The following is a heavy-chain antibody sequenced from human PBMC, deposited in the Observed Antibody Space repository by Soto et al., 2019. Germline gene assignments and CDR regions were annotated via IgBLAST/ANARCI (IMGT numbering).Heavy chain of an antibody. Sequence: QVQLQESGPGLVKPSETLSLTCTVSGGSISGNSYYWAWIRQPPGKGLEWIGSLYYDGNTQYNPSLESRVTVSVDTSKNQLSLRLSSVTAADTAVYYCAREKDPPGDGCNFGYWGQGSLVTVSS. J-gene: IGHJ4*02. CDR2: LYYDGNT. V-gene: IGHV4-39*02. CDR3: AREKDPPGDGCNFGY. D-gene: IGHD2-15*01. CDR1: GGSISGNSYY.